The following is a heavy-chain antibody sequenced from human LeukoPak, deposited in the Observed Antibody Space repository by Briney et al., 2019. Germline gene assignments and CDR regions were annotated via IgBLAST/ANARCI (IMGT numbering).Heavy chain of an antibody. J-gene: IGHJ5*02. CDR2: ISTYNGNT. CDR1: GYTFTSYG. V-gene: IGHV1-18*01. CDR3: ARVSPINYDILTGYYP. D-gene: IGHD3-9*01. Sequence: ASVKVSCKASGYTFTSYGISWVRQAPGQGLEWMGWISTYNGNTNYAQKLQGRVTMTTDTSTSTAYMELRSLRSDDTAVYYCARVSPINYDILTGYYPWGQGTLVTVSS.